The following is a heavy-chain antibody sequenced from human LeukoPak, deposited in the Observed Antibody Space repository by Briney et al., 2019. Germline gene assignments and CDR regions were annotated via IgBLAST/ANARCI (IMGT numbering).Heavy chain of an antibody. J-gene: IGHJ4*02. D-gene: IGHD4-11*01. CDR3: ARSQRGYSIVPSPYGSFDY. CDR1: GGSISSSSYY. CDR2: IYYSGST. V-gene: IGHV4-39*07. Sequence: SETLSLTCTVSGGSISSSSYYWGWIRQPPGKGLEWIGSIYYSGSTYYNPSLKSRVTISVDTSKNQFSLKLSSVTAADTAVYYCARSQRGYSIVPSPYGSFDYWGQGTLVTVSS.